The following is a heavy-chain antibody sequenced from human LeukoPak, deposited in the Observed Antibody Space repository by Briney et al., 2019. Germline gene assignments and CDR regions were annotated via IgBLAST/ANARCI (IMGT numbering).Heavy chain of an antibody. D-gene: IGHD3-3*01. CDR2: IYYSGST. CDR3: ARDLRFTIFGVVIPYHDAFDI. J-gene: IGHJ3*02. CDR1: GGYIRGYY. V-gene: IGHV4-39*07. Sequence: SETLSLTCSVSGGYIRGYYWGWIRQPPGKGLEWIGSIYYSGSTYYNPSLKSRVTISVDTSKNQFSLKLSSVTAADTAVYYCARDLRFTIFGVVIPYHDAFDIWGQGTMVTVSP.